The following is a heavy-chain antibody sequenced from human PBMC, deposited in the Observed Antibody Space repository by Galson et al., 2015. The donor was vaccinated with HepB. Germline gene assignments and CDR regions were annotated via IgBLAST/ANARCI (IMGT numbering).Heavy chain of an antibody. CDR2: IKQDGSEK. Sequence: SLRLSCAASGFTFSSYGMSWVRQAPGKGLEWVANIKQDGSEKYYVDSVKGRFTISRNNAKNSLYLQMNSLRAEDTAVYYCAGVRFVAGRFLGYYYCGMDVWGQGSTVTASS. V-gene: IGHV3-7*01. J-gene: IGHJ6*02. CDR1: GFTFSSYG. D-gene: IGHD3-3*01. CDR3: AGVRFVAGRFLGYYYCGMDV.